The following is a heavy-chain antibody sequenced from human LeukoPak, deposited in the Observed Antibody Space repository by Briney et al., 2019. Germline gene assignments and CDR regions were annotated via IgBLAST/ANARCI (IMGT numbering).Heavy chain of an antibody. J-gene: IGHJ4*02. CDR1: GFTFSRYG. CDR2: IRYDGSDK. CDR3: XXDGSGSLYYFDY. V-gene: IGHV3-30*02. Sequence: GGSLRLSCAASGFTFSRYGMHWVRQAPGKGLEWVAFIRYDGSDKYYADSVKGRFTISRDNSKNTLYLQMSSLRAEDTAVYYCXXDGSGSLYYFDYWGQGTLVTVSS. D-gene: IGHD3-10*01.